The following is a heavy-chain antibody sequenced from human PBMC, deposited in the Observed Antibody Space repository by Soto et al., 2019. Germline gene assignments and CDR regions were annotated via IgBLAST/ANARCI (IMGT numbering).Heavy chain of an antibody. CDR1: GYTFTGYY. J-gene: IGHJ5*02. CDR3: ARATTSDAGTNWFDP. Sequence: GASVKVSCKASGYTFTGYYMHWVRQAPGQGLEWMGWINPNSGGTNYAQKFQGWVTMTRDTSISTAYMELSRLRSDDTAVYYCARATTSDAGTNWFDPWGQGTLVTSPQ. D-gene: IGHD1-1*01. CDR2: INPNSGGT. V-gene: IGHV1-2*04.